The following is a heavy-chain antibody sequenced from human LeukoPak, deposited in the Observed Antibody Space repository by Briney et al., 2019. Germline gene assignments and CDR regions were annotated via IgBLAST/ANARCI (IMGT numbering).Heavy chain of an antibody. V-gene: IGHV3-23*01. CDR2: ISGSGRNT. CDR3: AKDQTTYCSGASCYQLPDY. CDR1: GFTFSNYA. D-gene: IGHD2-15*01. J-gene: IGHJ4*02. Sequence: GGSLRLSCAASGFTFSNYAMTWVRQAPGKGLVWVSVISGSGRNTDYAASVKGRFTISRDNSKNTLSLQMNSLRAEDTSMYYCAKDQTTYCSGASCYQLPDYWGQGTLVTVSS.